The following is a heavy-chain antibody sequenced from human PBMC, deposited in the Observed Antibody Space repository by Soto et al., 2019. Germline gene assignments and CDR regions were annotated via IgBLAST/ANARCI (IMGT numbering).Heavy chain of an antibody. CDR1: GFTFSSYG. D-gene: IGHD1-1*01. CDR2: ISYDGSNK. V-gene: IGHV3-30*18. J-gene: IGHJ6*03. CDR3: VKGYNSGPYYYYYMDV. Sequence: QVQLVESGGGVVQPGRSLRLSCAASGFTFSSYGMHWVRQAPGKGLEWVAVISYDGSNKYYADSVKGRFTISRDNSKNTLYLQMNSLRAEDTAVYYCVKGYNSGPYYYYYMDVWGKGTTVTVSS.